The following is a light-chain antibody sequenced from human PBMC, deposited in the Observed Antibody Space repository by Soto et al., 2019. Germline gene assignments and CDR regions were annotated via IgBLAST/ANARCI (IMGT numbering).Light chain of an antibody. CDR1: TGAVTSGYY. Sequence: QTVVTQEHSLTVSPGGTVTLTCASSTGAVTSGYYPNWFQQKPGQAPRALMYSTSNKHSWTPARFSGSLLGGKAALTLSGVQPEDEAEYYCLLYYGGAQVVFGGGTKLTVL. J-gene: IGLJ2*01. CDR3: LLYYGGAQVV. CDR2: STS. V-gene: IGLV7-43*01.